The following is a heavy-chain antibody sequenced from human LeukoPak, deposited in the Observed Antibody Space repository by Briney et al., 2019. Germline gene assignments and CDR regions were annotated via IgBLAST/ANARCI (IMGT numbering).Heavy chain of an antibody. J-gene: IGHJ5*02. Sequence: QPGGSLRLSCAASGFMFEDYSMHWVRQAPGKGLEWVSVIYSGGSTYYADSVKGRFTISRDNSKNTLYLQMNSLRAEDTAVYYCARDRRFGDLGSWFDPWGRGTLVTVSS. D-gene: IGHD3-10*01. CDR3: ARDRRFGDLGSWFDP. CDR1: GFMFEDYS. V-gene: IGHV3-66*01. CDR2: IYSGGST.